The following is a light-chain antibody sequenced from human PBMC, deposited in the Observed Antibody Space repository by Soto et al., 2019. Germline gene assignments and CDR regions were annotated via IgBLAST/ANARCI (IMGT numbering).Light chain of an antibody. CDR1: QDISNY. J-gene: IGKJ1*01. CDR2: DAS. CDR3: QQANRFPPT. Sequence: DIQMTQSPSSLSASVGDRVTITCQASQDISNYLNWYQQKPGKAPKLLIYDASNLETGVPSRFSGSGSGTDFTFTISSLQPEDIATYYCQQANRFPPTFGQGTKVEIK. V-gene: IGKV1-33*01.